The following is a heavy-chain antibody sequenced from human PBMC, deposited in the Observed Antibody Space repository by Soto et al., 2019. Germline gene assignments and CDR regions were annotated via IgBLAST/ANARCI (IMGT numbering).Heavy chain of an antibody. CDR1: GGSMSGYY. CDR3: ARSIAVPGSNIDH. Sequence: SETLSLTCRVSGGSMSGYYWSWIRQAPGKGLEWIGYVYYTGSTNYNPSLQSRVTISVDTSNKQFSLSLRLVTAADTAVYFCARSIAVPGSNIDHWGQGIRVTVSS. V-gene: IGHV4-59*01. D-gene: IGHD6-19*01. J-gene: IGHJ4*02. CDR2: VYYTGST.